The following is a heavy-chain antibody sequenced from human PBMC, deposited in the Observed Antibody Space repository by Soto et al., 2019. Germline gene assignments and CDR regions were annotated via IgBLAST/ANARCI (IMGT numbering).Heavy chain of an antibody. J-gene: IGHJ3*02. CDR2: ISGSGGRV. D-gene: IGHD3-22*01. CDR1: GFSFGTYV. Sequence: EVQLLESGGGMVEPRGSLKLSCAASGFSFGTYVMNWVRQASGKGLEWVSGISGSGGRVYSADSVKGRFTISRDNSRNTLYLQMNSLRAEDTAIYYCAMTRLYDTGTNDYHRDALDIWGQGTQVIVSS. CDR3: AMTRLYDTGTNDYHRDALDI. V-gene: IGHV3-23*01.